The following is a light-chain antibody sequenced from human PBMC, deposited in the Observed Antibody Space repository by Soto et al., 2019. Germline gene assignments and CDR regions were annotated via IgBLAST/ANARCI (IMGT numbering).Light chain of an antibody. CDR1: QDISNY. CDR2: DAT. J-gene: IGKJ2*01. V-gene: IGKV1-33*01. CDR3: QQYDSIPPH. Sequence: DIQMTQSPSSLSAYVGDRVTISCHASQDISNYLNWYQQKPGRAPKLLVSDATNLETGVPSRFSGGGSGTDFTLTITSLQPEDIATYYCQQYDSIPPHFGQGTKLEIK.